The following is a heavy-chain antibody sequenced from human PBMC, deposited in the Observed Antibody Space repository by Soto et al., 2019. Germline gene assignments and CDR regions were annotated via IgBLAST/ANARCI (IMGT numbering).Heavy chain of an antibody. CDR1: GYTFTSYA. CDR3: AREREYYYDSSGYRINGEFDY. Sequence: GASVKVSCKASGYTFTSYAISWVRQAPGQGLEWMGWISAYYGNANYAQKFQGRVTITTDESTSTAYMELSSLRSEDTAVYYCAREREYYYDSSGYRINGEFDYWGQGTLVTVSS. CDR2: ISAYYGNA. D-gene: IGHD3-22*01. J-gene: IGHJ4*02. V-gene: IGHV1-18*01.